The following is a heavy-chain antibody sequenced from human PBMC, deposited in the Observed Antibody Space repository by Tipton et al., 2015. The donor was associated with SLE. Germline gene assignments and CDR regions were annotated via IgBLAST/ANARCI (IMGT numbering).Heavy chain of an antibody. D-gene: IGHD2-8*02. CDR2: YDPEGGET. V-gene: IGHV1-24*01. CDR3: TKNLVVLFSSLYFYYGMDV. CDR1: GHTLSETP. J-gene: IGHJ6*02. Sequence: QVQLVQSGAEVKKPGASVKVSCKVSGHTLSETPIHWVRQAPGKGPEWLGGYDPEGGETIYAQKFQGRVTMTEDTSTDTAYMELNSLRSEDTAVYYCTKNLVVLFSSLYFYYGMDVWGQGTTVTVSS.